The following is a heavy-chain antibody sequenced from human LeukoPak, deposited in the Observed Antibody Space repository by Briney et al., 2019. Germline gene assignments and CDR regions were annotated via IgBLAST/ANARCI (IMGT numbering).Heavy chain of an antibody. CDR1: GGTFSSYA. CDR2: INPNSGGT. J-gene: IGHJ4*02. CDR3: ARLYGDYVEY. Sequence: PGSSVKVSCKASGGTFSSYAISWVRQAPGQGLEWMGGINPNSGGTNYAQKFQGRVTMTRDTSISTAYMELSRLRSDDTAVYYCARLYGDYVEYWGQGTLVTVSS. D-gene: IGHD4-17*01. V-gene: IGHV1-2*02.